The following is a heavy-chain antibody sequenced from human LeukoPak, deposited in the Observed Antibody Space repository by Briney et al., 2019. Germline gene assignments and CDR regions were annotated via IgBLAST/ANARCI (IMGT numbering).Heavy chain of an antibody. V-gene: IGHV3-30-3*01. Sequence: GGSLRLSCAASGFTFSSYAMHWVRQAPGKGLEWVAVISYDGSNKYYADSVKCRFTISRDNSKNTLYLQMNSLRAEDTAVYYMAATIRAAFDIWGQGTMVTVSS. CDR1: GFTFSSYA. D-gene: IGHD2-15*01. J-gene: IGHJ3*02. CDR2: ISYDGSNK. CDR3: AATIRAAFDI.